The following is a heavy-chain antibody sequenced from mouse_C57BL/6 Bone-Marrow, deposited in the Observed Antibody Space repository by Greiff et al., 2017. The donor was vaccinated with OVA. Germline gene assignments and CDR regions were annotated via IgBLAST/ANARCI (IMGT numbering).Heavy chain of an antibody. Sequence: VQLQQSGPELVKPGASVKIPCKASGYTFTDYNMDWVKQSHGKSLEWIGDINPNNGGTIYNQKFKGKATLTVDKSSSTAYMELRSLTSEDTAVYYCARMDTQEVGRWDFDVWGTGTTVTVSS. CDR2: INPNNGGT. CDR1: GYTFTDYN. D-gene: IGHD2-14*01. J-gene: IGHJ1*03. CDR3: ARMDTQEVGRWDFDV. V-gene: IGHV1-18*01.